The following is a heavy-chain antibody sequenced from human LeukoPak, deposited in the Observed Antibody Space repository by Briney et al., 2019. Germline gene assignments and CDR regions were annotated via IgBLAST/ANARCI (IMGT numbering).Heavy chain of an antibody. CDR2: IYYSGST. J-gene: IGHJ3*02. Sequence: SETLSLTCTVSGGSISSYYWSWLRQPPGKGLEWIGYIYYSGSTNYNPSLKSRVTISVDTSKNQFSLKLSSVTAADTAVYYCARDAWRGYYYDSSGYSPAFDIWGQGTMVTVSS. CDR3: ARDAWRGYYYDSSGYSPAFDI. D-gene: IGHD3-22*01. V-gene: IGHV4-59*01. CDR1: GGSISSYY.